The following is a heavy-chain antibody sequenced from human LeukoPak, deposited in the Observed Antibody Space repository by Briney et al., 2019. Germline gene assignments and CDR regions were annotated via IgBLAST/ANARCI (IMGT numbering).Heavy chain of an antibody. J-gene: IGHJ4*02. CDR3: AKDVGYYDSSGSSLYYFDY. V-gene: IGHV3-23*01. CDR1: GFTFSSYA. CDR2: ISGSGGST. Sequence: GSLRLSCAASGFTFSSYAMSWVRQAPGKGLEWVSAISGSGGSTYYADSVKGRFTISRDNSKNTLYLQMNSLRAEDTAVYYCAKDVGYYDSSGSSLYYFDYWGQGTLVTVSS. D-gene: IGHD3-22*01.